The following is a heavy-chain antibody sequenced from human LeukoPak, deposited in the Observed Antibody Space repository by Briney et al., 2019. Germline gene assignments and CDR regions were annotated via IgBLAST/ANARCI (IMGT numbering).Heavy chain of an antibody. CDR2: IYYSGST. D-gene: IGHD3-22*01. CDR3: ARHYGTNGYFSSFFDY. CDR1: GGSMTSYY. Sequence: SSETLSLTCTVSGGSMTSYYWSWIRQPPGKGLEWIGYIYYSGSTNSNSSLKGRVTISVDTSKSQFSLNLTSVTAADTAVYYCARHYGTNGYFSSFFDYWGQGTLVTVSS. J-gene: IGHJ4*02. V-gene: IGHV4-59*01.